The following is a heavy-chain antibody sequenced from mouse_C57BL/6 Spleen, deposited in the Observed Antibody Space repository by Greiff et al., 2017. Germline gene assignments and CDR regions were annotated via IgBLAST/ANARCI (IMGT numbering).Heavy chain of an antibody. V-gene: IGHV1-54*01. CDR1: GYAFTNYL. Sequence: VKLQQSGAELVRPGTSVKVSCKASGYAFTNYLIEWVKQRPGQGLEWIGVINPGSGGTNYNEKFKGKATLTADKSSSTAYMQLSSLTSEDSAVYFCDRNAMDDWGQGTSVTVSS. CDR2: INPGSGGT. J-gene: IGHJ4*01. CDR3: DRNAMDD.